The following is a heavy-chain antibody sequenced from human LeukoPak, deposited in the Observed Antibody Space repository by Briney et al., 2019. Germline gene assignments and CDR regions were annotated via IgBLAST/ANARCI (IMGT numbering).Heavy chain of an antibody. Sequence: GASVKVSCKASGYTFTSYAMHWVRQAPGQRLEWMGWINGGNGNTKESQKLQGRVTITRDTSASTVYMELSSLRSEDTAVYYCARDGGPLYDYVWGSYRIDYWGQGTLVTVSS. J-gene: IGHJ4*02. CDR2: INGGNGNT. V-gene: IGHV1-3*01. CDR1: GYTFTSYA. CDR3: ARDGGPLYDYVWGSYRIDY. D-gene: IGHD3-16*02.